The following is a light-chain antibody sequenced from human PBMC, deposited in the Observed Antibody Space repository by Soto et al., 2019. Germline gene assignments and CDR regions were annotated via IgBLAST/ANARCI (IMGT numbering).Light chain of an antibody. V-gene: IGLV2-8*01. J-gene: IGLJ1*01. CDR3: SSYAGSNNFV. CDR2: EVS. Sequence: QSALTQPASVSGSPGQSITISCTGTSSDVGSYNYVSWYQQHPGKAPKLMISEVSRRPSGVPERFSGSKSGNTASLTVSGLQADDEAHYYCSSYAGSNNFVFGTGTKVTVL. CDR1: SSDVGSYNY.